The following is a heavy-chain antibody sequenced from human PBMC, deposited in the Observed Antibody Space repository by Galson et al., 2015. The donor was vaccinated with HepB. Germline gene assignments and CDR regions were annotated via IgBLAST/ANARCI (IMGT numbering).Heavy chain of an antibody. Sequence: SVKVSCKASGYTFTSYYMHWVRQAPGQGLEWMGIINPSGGSTSYAQKFQGRVTMTRDTSTSTVYMELSSLRSEDTAVYYCARIQMTRQGRGSQGDYWGQGTLVTVSS. J-gene: IGHJ4*02. D-gene: IGHD1-26*01. CDR2: INPSGGST. CDR1: GYTFTSYY. V-gene: IGHV1-46*01. CDR3: ARIQMTRQGRGSQGDY.